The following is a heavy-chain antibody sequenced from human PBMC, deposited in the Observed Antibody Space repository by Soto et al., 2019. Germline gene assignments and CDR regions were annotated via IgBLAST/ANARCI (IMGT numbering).Heavy chain of an antibody. CDR3: TSVWGIRPS. D-gene: IGHD3-16*01. CDR1: GFSFNKTW. CDR2: IRSKVDGGTP. J-gene: IGHJ5*02. V-gene: IGHV3-15*01. Sequence: GGSLRLSCAASGFSFNKTWMTWVRQAPGRGLEWVGRIRSKVDGGTPDYAAPVKGRFTISRDDSKNTLHLQMNSLKTEDTALYYCTSVWGIRPSWGQGTLVTVSS.